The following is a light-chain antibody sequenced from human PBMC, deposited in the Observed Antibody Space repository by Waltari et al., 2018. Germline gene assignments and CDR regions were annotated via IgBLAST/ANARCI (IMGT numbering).Light chain of an antibody. CDR2: EVS. V-gene: IGLV2-14*01. Sequence: QSALTQPASVSGSPGQSITISRSGPSSDIGAYKYVSWYQQHPGKSPKRVISEVSDRPSGVSDRFTGSKSGNTASLTISGLQTSDEALYYCSSYTGKTTLVTFGGGTKVTVL. CDR1: SSDIGAYKY. CDR3: SSYTGKTTLVT. J-gene: IGLJ2*01.